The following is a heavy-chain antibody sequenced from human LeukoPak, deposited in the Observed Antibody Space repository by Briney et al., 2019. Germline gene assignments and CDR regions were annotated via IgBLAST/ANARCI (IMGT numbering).Heavy chain of an antibody. D-gene: IGHD1-1*01. CDR3: ARKGWTDTTNWFDP. V-gene: IGHV4-59*01. CDR1: GGSISSYY. CDR2: IYYSGST. J-gene: IGHJ5*02. Sequence: PSETLSLTCTVSGGSISSYYWSWIRQPPGKGLEWIGYIYYSGSTNYNPSLKSRVTISVDTSKNQFSLKLSSVTAAAMAVYYCARKGWTDTTNWFDPWGQGTLVTVSS.